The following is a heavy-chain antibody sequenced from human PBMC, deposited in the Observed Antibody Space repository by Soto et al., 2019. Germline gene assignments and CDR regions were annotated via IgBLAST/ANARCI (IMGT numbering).Heavy chain of an antibody. J-gene: IGHJ6*02. CDR2: IYYSGST. Sequence: ETLSCACAGSGRSISSSSYYWGWIRQPPGKGLEWIGSIYYSGSTYYNPSLKSRVTISVDTSKNQFSLRLSSVTAADTAVYYCARPHYSDSWGQGTTVTVSS. V-gene: IGHV4-39*01. D-gene: IGHD3-22*01. CDR3: ARPHYSDS. CDR1: GRSISSSSYY.